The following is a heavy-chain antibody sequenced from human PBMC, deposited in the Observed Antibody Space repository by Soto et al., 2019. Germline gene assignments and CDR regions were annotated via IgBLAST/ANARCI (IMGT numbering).Heavy chain of an antibody. CDR2: IYHSGST. V-gene: IGHV4-59*08. CDR1: GGSISSSY. CDR3: ARLGSIAADDFDY. Sequence: QVQLQESGPGLVKPSETLALTCTVSGGSISSSYLSCIRQPPGKGLEWTGYIYHSGSTNYNPSLKRRVNISVDTSKNQFSLKLSSVTAADTAVYYCARLGSIAADDFDYWGQGTLVTVSS. J-gene: IGHJ4*02. D-gene: IGHD6-25*01.